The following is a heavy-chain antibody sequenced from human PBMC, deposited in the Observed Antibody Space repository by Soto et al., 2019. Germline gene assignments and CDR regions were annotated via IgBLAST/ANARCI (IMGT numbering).Heavy chain of an antibody. CDR1: GFTFSSYA. Sequence: PGGSLRLSCAASGFTFSSYAMSWVRKAPGKGLEWVSAISGSGGSTYYADSVKGRFTISRDNSKNTLYLQMNSLRAEDTAVYYCAVYDFWSGYYTIDAFDIWGQGTMVTVSS. V-gene: IGHV3-23*01. CDR3: AVYDFWSGYYTIDAFDI. J-gene: IGHJ3*02. CDR2: ISGSGGST. D-gene: IGHD3-3*01.